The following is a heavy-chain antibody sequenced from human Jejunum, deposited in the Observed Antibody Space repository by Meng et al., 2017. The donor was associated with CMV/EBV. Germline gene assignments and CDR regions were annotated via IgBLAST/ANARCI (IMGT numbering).Heavy chain of an antibody. D-gene: IGHD2-15*01. Sequence: QVQLVQSGAEVKKPGASVKVSCKSSEYTFTDYYLHWVRQAPGQGREWMGRINPNNGATGYAQSFQGMDTITRDTTNSTVYMEQTSLSSDDTAMYYCERDLLGSLKWFDPWGQGALVTVSS. CDR1: EYTFTDYY. V-gene: IGHV1-2*06. CDR2: INPNNGAT. CDR3: ERDLLGSLKWFDP. J-gene: IGHJ5*02.